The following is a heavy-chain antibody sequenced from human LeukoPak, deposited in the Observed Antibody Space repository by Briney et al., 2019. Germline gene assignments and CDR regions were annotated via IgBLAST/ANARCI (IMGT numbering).Heavy chain of an antibody. Sequence: ASVKVSCKASGGTLSSYAISWVRQAPGQGLEWMGGIIPIFGTANYAQKFQGRVTITADKSTSTAYMELSSLRFEDTAVYYCAILWGYSSSWYEFWFDPWGQGTLVTVSS. CDR2: IIPIFGTA. CDR3: AILWGYSSSWYEFWFDP. J-gene: IGHJ5*02. V-gene: IGHV1-69*06. D-gene: IGHD6-13*01. CDR1: GGTLSSYA.